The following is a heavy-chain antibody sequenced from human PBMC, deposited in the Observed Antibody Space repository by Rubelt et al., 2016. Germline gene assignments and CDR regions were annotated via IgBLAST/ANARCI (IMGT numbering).Heavy chain of an antibody. J-gene: IGHJ6*03. CDR3: AREVEVGGGATGDYYYYMDV. D-gene: IGHD1-26*01. V-gene: IGHV3-21*01. CDR2: ISSSSSYI. Sequence: EVQLVESGGGLVKPGGSLRLSCAASGFTFSSYSMNWVRQAPGKGLEWVSSISSSSSYIYYADSVKGRFTISRDNAKNSLYLQMNSLRAEDTAVYYCAREVEVGGGATGDYYYYMDVWGKGTTVTVSS. CDR1: GFTFSSYS.